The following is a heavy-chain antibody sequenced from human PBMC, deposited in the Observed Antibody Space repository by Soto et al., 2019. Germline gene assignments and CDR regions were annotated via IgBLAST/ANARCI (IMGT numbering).Heavy chain of an antibody. CDR3: ARSHSSTWHWFDP. Sequence: PGGSLRLSCASSGFTFSSYPMHWVRQAPGKGPEWVAVISVNGNNIHYGDSVEGRFTISRDNSKNTLYLQMSSLRVEDTAVYYCARSHSSTWHWFDPWGQGTLVTVS. CDR2: ISVNGNNI. CDR1: GFTFSSYP. J-gene: IGHJ5*02. D-gene: IGHD6-13*01. V-gene: IGHV3-30-3*01.